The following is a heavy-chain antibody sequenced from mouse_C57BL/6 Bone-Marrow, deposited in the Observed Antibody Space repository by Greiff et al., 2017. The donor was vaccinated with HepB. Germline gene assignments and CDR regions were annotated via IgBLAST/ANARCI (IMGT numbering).Heavy chain of an antibody. CDR1: GYTFTSYW. V-gene: IGHV1-52*01. CDR2: IDPSDSDT. CDR3: ARGIFTTVSNQAWFAF. D-gene: IGHD1-1*01. Sequence: VKLQESGAELVRPGSSVKLSCKASGYTFTSYWMHWVKQGPIQGLEWIGNIDPSDSDTHYNQKFKDNATLTVAKSSSTAYMQLSSLTTEDSAVYYCARGIFTTVSNQAWFAFWGQGTLVTVSA. J-gene: IGHJ3*01.